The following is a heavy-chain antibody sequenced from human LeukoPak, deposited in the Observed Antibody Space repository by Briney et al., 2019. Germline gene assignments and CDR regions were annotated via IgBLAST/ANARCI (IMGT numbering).Heavy chain of an antibody. Sequence: PGGSLRLSCAASGFTFSSYDLHWVRQAPGKGLEWVAVIWYDGSNEYCADSVKGRFTISRDNSKNTLYLQMNSLRADDTAVYYCARGRYTGSPYFDYWGQGALVTVSS. CDR2: IWYDGSNE. CDR1: GFTFSSYD. D-gene: IGHD6-6*01. V-gene: IGHV3-33*01. CDR3: ARGRYTGSPYFDY. J-gene: IGHJ4*02.